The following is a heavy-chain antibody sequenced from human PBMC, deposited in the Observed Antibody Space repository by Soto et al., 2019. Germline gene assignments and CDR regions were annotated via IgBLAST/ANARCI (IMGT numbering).Heavy chain of an antibody. V-gene: IGHV1-18*01. Sequence: QVQLVQSGAEVKKPGASLMVSCKASGYTFTSYGITWVRQAPGQGLEWMGWISTYNGYTDYAQKLQGRVTMTRDTSTSTAHLVLRSLRSDDTAVHYCVSGSDFDYWCQGTLVTVSS. CDR3: VSGSDFDY. CDR1: GYTFTSYG. J-gene: IGHJ4*02. CDR2: ISTYNGYT.